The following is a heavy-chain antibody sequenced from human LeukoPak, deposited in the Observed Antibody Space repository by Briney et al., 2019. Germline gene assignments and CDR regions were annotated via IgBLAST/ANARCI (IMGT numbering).Heavy chain of an antibody. V-gene: IGHV3-74*01. CDR3: TSYALLEYCAGNECYRSDL. CDR2: LNRDGIAT. Sequence: GGSLRLSCAASVCTFGNYWLHGVRPASGRGLAWVSSLNRDGIATSYTDYVKGRFTISRDSAQNTVYLQMDSLRGDDTAVYYCTSYALLEYCAGNECYRSDLWGQGILVTVSS. D-gene: IGHD2-21*01. J-gene: IGHJ4*02. CDR1: VCTFGNYW.